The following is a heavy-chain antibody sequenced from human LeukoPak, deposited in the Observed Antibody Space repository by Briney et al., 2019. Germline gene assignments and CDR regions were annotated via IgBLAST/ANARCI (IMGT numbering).Heavy chain of an antibody. V-gene: IGHV4-34*01. CDR2: INHSGST. Sequence: SETLSLTCAVYGGSFSGYYWSWIRQPPGKGLEWIGEINHSGSTNYNPSLKSRVTISVDTSKNLFSLKLSSVTAADTAVYYCARAPDYGDYVRVEYYYMDVWGKGTTVTVSS. CDR3: ARAPDYGDYVRVEYYYMDV. D-gene: IGHD4-17*01. CDR1: GGSFSGYY. J-gene: IGHJ6*03.